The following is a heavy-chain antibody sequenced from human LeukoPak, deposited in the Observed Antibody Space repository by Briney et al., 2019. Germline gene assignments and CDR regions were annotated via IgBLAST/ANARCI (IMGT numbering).Heavy chain of an antibody. Sequence: GGSLRLSCAASGFTFSSYWMHWVRQAPGKGPVWVSRITNDGSSTSHADSVKGRFTISRDNAKNTLYLQMNSLRAEDTAVYYCAREGDYGDYFDYWGQGTLVTVSS. CDR2: ITNDGSST. J-gene: IGHJ4*02. CDR3: AREGDYGDYFDY. CDR1: GFTFSSYW. V-gene: IGHV3-74*01. D-gene: IGHD4-17*01.